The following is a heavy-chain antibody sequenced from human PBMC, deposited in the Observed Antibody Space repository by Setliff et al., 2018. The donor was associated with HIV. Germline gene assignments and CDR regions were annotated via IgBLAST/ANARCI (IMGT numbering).Heavy chain of an antibody. J-gene: IGHJ5*02. CDR1: GGSFSGFY. CDR2: INHSGKT. Sequence: PSETLSLTCAVYGGSFSGFYWSWIRQAPGKGLEWIGEINHSGKTNYNPSPKSRITLSVDTSESQFALKLTSVTAADTAVYYCARGFTIFGVGFGAYPTGNWFDPWGQGTLVTVSS. CDR3: ARGFTIFGVGFGAYPTGNWFDP. V-gene: IGHV4-34*01. D-gene: IGHD3-3*01.